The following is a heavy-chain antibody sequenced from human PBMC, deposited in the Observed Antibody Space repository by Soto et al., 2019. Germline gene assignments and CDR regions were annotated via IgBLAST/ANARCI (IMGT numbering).Heavy chain of an antibody. CDR2: ISYDGSNK. CDR3: AKDAGQILRYFDWPRAFDY. CDR1: GFTFSSYG. J-gene: IGHJ4*02. Sequence: GGSLRLSCAASGFTFSSYGMHWVRQAPGKGLEWVAVISYDGSNKYYADSVKGRFTISRDNSKSTLYLQMNSLRAEDTAVYYCAKDAGQILRYFDWPRAFDYWGQGTLVTVSS. V-gene: IGHV3-30*18. D-gene: IGHD3-9*01.